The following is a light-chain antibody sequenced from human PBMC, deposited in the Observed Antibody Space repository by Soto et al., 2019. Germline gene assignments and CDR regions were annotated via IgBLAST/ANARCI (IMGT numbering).Light chain of an antibody. J-gene: IGLJ1*01. V-gene: IGLV1-40*01. CDR1: SSNIGAGYE. Sequence: QLVLTQPPSVSEAPGQRVTISCTGSSSNIGAGYEAHWYQQVPGTAPKLLIYENNNRPSRVPDRFSGSKSGTSASLAITGLQAEDEAEYYCQSYDSSLSGYVFGTGTKVTVL. CDR2: ENN. CDR3: QSYDSSLSGYV.